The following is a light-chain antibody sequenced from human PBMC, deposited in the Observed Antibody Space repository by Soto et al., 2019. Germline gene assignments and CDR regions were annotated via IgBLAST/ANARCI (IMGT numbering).Light chain of an antibody. CDR2: EGI. CDR3: CSYASGSTYV. J-gene: IGLJ1*01. CDR1: TSDVGNYNL. V-gene: IGLV2-23*01. Sequence: QSALTQPASVSGSPGQSITISCTGTTSDVGNYNLVSWYQQHPGKAPKLMIYEGIKRPSGVSNRFSGSKFATTASLTISGLQAEDEADYYCCSYASGSTYVFGIGTKVTVL.